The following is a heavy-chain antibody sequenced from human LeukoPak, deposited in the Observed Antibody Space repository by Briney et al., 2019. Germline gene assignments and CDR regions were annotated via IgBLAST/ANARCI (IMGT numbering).Heavy chain of an antibody. CDR3: ARQTNSCHDY. J-gene: IGHJ4*02. CDR2: VRRNYET. CDR1: GFTLSGSH. D-gene: IGHD2-2*01. Sequence: GGSLRLSCAASGFTLSGSHMRWVRQAPGKGLEWVGHVRRNYETAYGASVKGRFTVSRDDSENTAYLHMNNLKTEDTAIYFCARQTNSCHDYWGQGTLVTVSS. V-gene: IGHV3-73*01.